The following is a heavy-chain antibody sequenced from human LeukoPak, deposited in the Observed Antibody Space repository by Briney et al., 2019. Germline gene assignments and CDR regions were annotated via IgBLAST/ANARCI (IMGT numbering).Heavy chain of an antibody. V-gene: IGHV3-48*01. D-gene: IGHD1-26*01. CDR1: GFTLSSYS. Sequence: GGSLRLSCAASGFTLSSYSMNWVRQAPGKGLEWVSYISKTSATYYADSVKGRFTISRDNAKNSLYLQMNSLRGEDTAVYYCARERGFVGWGQGTQVTVSS. CDR3: ARERGFVG. CDR2: ISKTSAT. J-gene: IGHJ4*02.